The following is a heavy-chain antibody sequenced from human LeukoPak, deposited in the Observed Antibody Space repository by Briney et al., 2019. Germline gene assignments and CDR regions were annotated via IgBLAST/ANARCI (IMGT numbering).Heavy chain of an antibody. CDR1: GFTFSSYA. CDR3: AREIWPTVTTPGWTYFDY. V-gene: IGHV3-23*01. Sequence: GGSLRLSCAASGFTFSSYAMSWVRQAPGKGLEWVSAISGSGGSTYYADSVKGRFTISRDNSKNTLYLQMNSLRAEDTAVYYCAREIWPTVTTPGWTYFDYWGQGALVTVSS. J-gene: IGHJ4*02. CDR2: ISGSGGST. D-gene: IGHD4-17*01.